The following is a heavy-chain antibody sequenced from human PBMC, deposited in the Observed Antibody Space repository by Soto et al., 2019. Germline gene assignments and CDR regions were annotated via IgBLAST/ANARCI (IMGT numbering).Heavy chain of an antibody. CDR3: ARADSVWYGGYFDY. CDR1: GYTFTSYH. Sequence: QVQLVQSGAEVRKPGASVRVSCKASGYTFTSYHMNWVRQAPGQGLEWMGWMNPNSGYTAYAQKFQGRVTMTRNTSINTIYMDLSSLRSEDTAVYYCARADSVWYGGYFDYWGQGTLVTVSS. J-gene: IGHJ4*02. D-gene: IGHD6-19*01. V-gene: IGHV1-8*01. CDR2: MNPNSGYT.